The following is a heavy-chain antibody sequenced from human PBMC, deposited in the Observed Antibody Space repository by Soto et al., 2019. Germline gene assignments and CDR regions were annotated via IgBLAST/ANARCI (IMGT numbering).Heavy chain of an antibody. D-gene: IGHD2-2*01. V-gene: IGHV3-30*18. CDR3: AKAAYCSSTSCYYYYGMDV. CDR2: LSYDGSNK. Sequence: QVQLVESGGGVVQPGRSLRLSCAASGFTFSSYGMHWVRQAPGKGLEWVAVLSYDGSNKYYADSVKGRFTISRDNSKNTLYLQMNSLRAEDTAVYFCAKAAYCSSTSCYYYYGMDVWGQGTTVTVSS. J-gene: IGHJ6*02. CDR1: GFTFSSYG.